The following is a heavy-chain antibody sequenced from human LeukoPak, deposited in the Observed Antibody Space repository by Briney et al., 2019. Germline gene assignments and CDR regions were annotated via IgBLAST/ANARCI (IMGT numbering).Heavy chain of an antibody. D-gene: IGHD3-10*01. CDR1: GYTFTSYG. V-gene: IGHV1-18*01. CDR3: ARVPGDYYGSGSYYMYYFDY. Sequence: ASGKVSCKASGYTFTSYGISWVRQAPGQGLEWMGWISAYNGNTNYAQKLQGRVTMTTDTSTSTAYMELRSLRSDDTAVYYCARVPGDYYGSGSYYMYYFDYWGQGTLVTVSS. J-gene: IGHJ4*02. CDR2: ISAYNGNT.